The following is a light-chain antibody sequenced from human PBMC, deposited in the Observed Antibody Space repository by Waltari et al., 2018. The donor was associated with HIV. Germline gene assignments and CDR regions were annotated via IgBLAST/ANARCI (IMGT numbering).Light chain of an antibody. CDR3: QHYYSYPDT. V-gene: IGKV1-NL1*01. J-gene: IGKJ2*01. CDR2: GAS. CDR1: QGISNS. Sequence: DIQMTQSPSSLSASVGDRVTITCRASQGISNSLEWYQQKPGKAPKRLLYGASTLESGVPSRFSGSGSGTDYTLTSSSLQPEDFATYYCQHYYSYPDTFGQGTKVEIK.